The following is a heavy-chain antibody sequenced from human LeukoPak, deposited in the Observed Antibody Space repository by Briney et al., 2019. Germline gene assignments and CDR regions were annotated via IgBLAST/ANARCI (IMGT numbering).Heavy chain of an antibody. CDR3: ARNGGSYYGRRREFDY. D-gene: IGHD1-26*01. V-gene: IGHV3-7*01. J-gene: IGHJ4*02. CDR2: IKQDGSEK. CDR1: GFTFSTYW. Sequence: QTGGSLRLSCAASGFTFSTYWMSWVRQAPGKGLEWVANIKQDGSEKYYVDSVKGRFTISRDNAKNSLYLQMNSLRAEDTAVYYCARNGGSYYGRRREFDYWGQGTLVTVSS.